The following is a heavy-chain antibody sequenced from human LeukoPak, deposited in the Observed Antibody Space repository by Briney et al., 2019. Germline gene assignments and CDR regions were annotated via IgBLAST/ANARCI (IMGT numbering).Heavy chain of an antibody. V-gene: IGHV4-39*01. J-gene: IGHJ6*02. CDR2: IYYSGST. CDR3: AGSPWASGLSYYYYYGMDV. D-gene: IGHD3-3*01. Sequence: PSETLSLTCTVSGDSISNTNYYWAWIRQPPGKGLEWIGSIYYSGSTYYNPSLKSRVTISVDTSKNQFSLKLSSVTAADTAVYYCAGSPWASGLSYYYYYGMDVWGQGTTVTVSS. CDR1: GDSISNTNYY.